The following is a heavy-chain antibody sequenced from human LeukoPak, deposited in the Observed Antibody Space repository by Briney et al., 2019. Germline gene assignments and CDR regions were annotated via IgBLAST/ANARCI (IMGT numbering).Heavy chain of an antibody. Sequence: SVKVSCKASGGTFSSYAISWVRQAPGQGLEWMGRIIPILGITNYAQKFQGRVTITADKSTSTAYMELSSLRSEDTAVYYCARYCSSGSCYFDYWGQGTLVTVSS. D-gene: IGHD2-15*01. CDR2: IIPILGIT. J-gene: IGHJ4*02. CDR1: GGTFSSYA. V-gene: IGHV1-69*04. CDR3: ARYCSSGSCYFDY.